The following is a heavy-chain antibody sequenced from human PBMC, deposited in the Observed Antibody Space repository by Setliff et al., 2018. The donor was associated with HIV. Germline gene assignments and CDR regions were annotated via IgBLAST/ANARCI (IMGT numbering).Heavy chain of an antibody. Sequence: SVKVSCKASGGTFSSYTISWVRQAPGQGLEWMGRIIPVFRMTDYAEKFQGRLIISTDPSTNTAYMELSSLRSEDTAVYYCARQTVTVGIPGYFDSWGQGTLVTVSS. CDR1: GGTFSSYT. V-gene: IGHV1-69*02. CDR2: IIPVFRMT. CDR3: ARQTVTVGIPGYFDS. D-gene: IGHD6-13*01. J-gene: IGHJ4*02.